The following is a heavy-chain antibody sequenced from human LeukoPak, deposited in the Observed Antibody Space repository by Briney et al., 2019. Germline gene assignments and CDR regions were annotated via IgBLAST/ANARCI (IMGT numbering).Heavy chain of an antibody. CDR2: IYYSGST. V-gene: IGHV4-31*03. CDR3: ARGPHSSGWYRDPYFDY. D-gene: IGHD6-19*01. J-gene: IGHJ4*02. Sequence: PSETLSLTCTVSGGSISSGGYYWSWIRQHPGKGLEWIGYIYYSGSTYYNPSLKSRVTISVDTSKNQFSLKLSSVTAADTAVYYCARGPHSSGWYRDPYFDYWGQGTLVTVSS. CDR1: GGSISSGGYY.